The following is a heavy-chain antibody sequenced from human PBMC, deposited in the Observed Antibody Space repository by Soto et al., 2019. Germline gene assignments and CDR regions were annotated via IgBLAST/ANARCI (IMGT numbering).Heavy chain of an antibody. CDR3: ARGYGSGSYWAY. J-gene: IGHJ4*02. CDR1: GGSFSAYY. D-gene: IGHD3-10*01. CDR2: VNHGGST. Sequence: SETLSLTCAVYGGSFSAYYCSWIRQPPWKGLEWIGEVNHGGSTNYNPSLKSRVTISLDTPKKQFSLKLNSVTAADTAVYYCARGYGSGSYWAYWGQGTLVAVSS. V-gene: IGHV4-34*01.